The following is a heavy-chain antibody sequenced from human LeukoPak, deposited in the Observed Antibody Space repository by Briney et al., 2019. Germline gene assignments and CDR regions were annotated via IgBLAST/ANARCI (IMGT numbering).Heavy chain of an antibody. CDR3: ARDQCSSTSCWIFDY. V-gene: IGHV1-2*02. CDR1: GYTFTGYY. Sequence: ASVKVSCKASGYTFTGYYMHWVRQAPGQGLEWMGWINPNSGGTNSAQRFQGRVTVTRDTSISTAYMELSRLTSDDTAVYYCARDQCSSTSCWIFDYWGQGTLVTVSS. D-gene: IGHD2-2*01. CDR2: INPNSGGT. J-gene: IGHJ4*02.